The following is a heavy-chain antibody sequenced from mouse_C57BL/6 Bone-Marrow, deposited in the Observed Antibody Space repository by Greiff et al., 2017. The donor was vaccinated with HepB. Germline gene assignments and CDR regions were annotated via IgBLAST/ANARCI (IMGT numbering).Heavy chain of an antibody. CDR1: GFTFSSYA. D-gene: IGHD1-1*01. Sequence: DVKLVESGGGLVKPGGSLKLSCAASGFTFSSYAMSWVRQTPEKRLEWVATISDGGSYTYYPDNVKGRFTISRDNAKNNLYLQMSHLKSEDTAMYYCARAYYYGSTWDYWGQGTTLTVSS. CDR3: ARAYYYGSTWDY. V-gene: IGHV5-4*03. J-gene: IGHJ2*01. CDR2: ISDGGSYT.